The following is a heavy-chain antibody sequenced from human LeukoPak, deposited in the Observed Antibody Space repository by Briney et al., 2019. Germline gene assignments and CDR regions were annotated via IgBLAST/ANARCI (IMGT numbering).Heavy chain of an antibody. D-gene: IGHD2-2*01. Sequence: ASVKVSCKASGYTFTSYAMNWVRQAPGQGLEWMGWINTNTGNPTYAQGFTGRFVFSLDTSVSTAYLQISSLKAEDTAVYYRARGRCSSTSCYFDPWGQGTLVTVSS. V-gene: IGHV7-4-1*02. CDR3: ARGRCSSTSCYFDP. J-gene: IGHJ5*02. CDR2: INTNTGNP. CDR1: GYTFTSYA.